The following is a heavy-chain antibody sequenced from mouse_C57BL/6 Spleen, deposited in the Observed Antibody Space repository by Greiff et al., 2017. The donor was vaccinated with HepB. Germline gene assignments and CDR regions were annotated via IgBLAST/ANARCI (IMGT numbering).Heavy chain of an antibody. CDR3: ARCYYGSSASAMDY. CDR1: GYTFTSYW. D-gene: IGHD1-1*01. CDR2: IYPGSGST. Sequence: VKLQQPGAELVKPGASVKMSCKASGYTFTSYWITWVKQRPGQGLEWIGDIYPGSGSTNYNEKFKSKATLTVDTSSSTAYMQLSSLTSEDSAVYYCARCYYGSSASAMDYWGQGTSVTVSS. J-gene: IGHJ4*01. V-gene: IGHV1-55*01.